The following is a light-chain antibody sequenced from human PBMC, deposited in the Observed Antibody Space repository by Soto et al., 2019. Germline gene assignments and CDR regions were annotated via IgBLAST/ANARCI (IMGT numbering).Light chain of an antibody. CDR2: GAS. J-gene: IGKJ1*01. Sequence: EIVMTQSPATLSVSPGERATLSCRASQSVSSDLAWYHQKPGQAPRLLIYGASTRATGIPARFSGSGSGTEFTLTINRLEPEDFAVYYCQQYGSSPQTFGQGTKVDIK. CDR1: QSVSSD. V-gene: IGKV3-15*01. CDR3: QQYGSSPQT.